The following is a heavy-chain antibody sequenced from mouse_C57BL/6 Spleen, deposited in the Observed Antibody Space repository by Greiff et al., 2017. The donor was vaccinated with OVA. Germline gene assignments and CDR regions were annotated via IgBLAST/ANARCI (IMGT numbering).Heavy chain of an antibody. Sequence: QVQLQQSGAELVKPGASVKISCKASGYAFSSYWMNWVKQRPGKGLEWIGQIYPGDGDTNYNGKFKGKATLTADKSSSTAYMQLSSLTSEDSAVYFCARQGVITTGGSWFAYWGQGTLVTVSA. V-gene: IGHV1-80*01. CDR1: GYAFSSYW. D-gene: IGHD1-1*01. CDR3: ARQGVITTGGSWFAY. J-gene: IGHJ3*01. CDR2: IYPGDGDT.